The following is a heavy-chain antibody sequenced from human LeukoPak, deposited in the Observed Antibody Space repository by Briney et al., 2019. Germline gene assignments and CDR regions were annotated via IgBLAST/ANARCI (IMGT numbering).Heavy chain of an antibody. CDR3: ARDKNYYGSGSPSLDAFDI. CDR1: GFPFSSYG. CDR2: IWYDGSNL. V-gene: IGHV3-33*01. D-gene: IGHD3-10*01. Sequence: GGSLRLSCAASGFPFSSYGMHWVRQAPAKGLEWVALIWYDGSNLYYADSVKGRFTISKDSSKNTLYLHMNSLRAEDTAVYYCARDKNYYGSGSPSLDAFDIWGQGTMVTVSS. J-gene: IGHJ3*02.